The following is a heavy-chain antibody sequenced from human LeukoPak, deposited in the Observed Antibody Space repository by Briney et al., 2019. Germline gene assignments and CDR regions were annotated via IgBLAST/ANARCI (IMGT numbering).Heavy chain of an antibody. J-gene: IGHJ5*02. CDR1: GCSISSSSYY. Sequence: SETLSLTCTVSGCSISSSSYYWGWIRQPPGKGLEWIGSIYYSGSTYYNPSLKSRLTMSVDTSKNQFSLKLSSVTAADTAVYYCASRDRYCSSTSCYGHRFDPWGQGTLVTVSS. CDR3: ASRDRYCSSTSCYGHRFDP. D-gene: IGHD2-2*01. CDR2: IYYSGST. V-gene: IGHV4-39*01.